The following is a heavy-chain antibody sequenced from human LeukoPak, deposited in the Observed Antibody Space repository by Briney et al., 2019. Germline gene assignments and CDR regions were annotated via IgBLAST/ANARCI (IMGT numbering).Heavy chain of an antibody. CDR2: IYSGGST. J-gene: IGHJ4*02. V-gene: IGHV3-53*01. D-gene: IGHD3-22*01. Sequence: QTGGSLRLSCAASGFTVSSNYMSWVRQAPGKGLEWVSVIYSGGSTYYADSVKGRFTISRDNSKNTLYLQMNSLRAEDTAVYYCARVYYYDSSGYYYVRGFDYWGQGTLVTVSS. CDR1: GFTVSSNY. CDR3: ARVYYYDSSGYYYVRGFDY.